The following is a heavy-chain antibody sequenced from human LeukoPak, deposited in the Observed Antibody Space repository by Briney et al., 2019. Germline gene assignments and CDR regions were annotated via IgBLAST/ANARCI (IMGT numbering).Heavy chain of an antibody. J-gene: IGHJ5*02. CDR1: GGSISNYY. CDR2: IYHSGST. V-gene: IGHV4-38-2*02. D-gene: IGHD3-16*01. CDR3: ARDPDRGWFDP. Sequence: PSETLSLTCTVSGGSISNYYWGWIRQPPGKGLEWIGSIYHSGSTYYNPSLKSRVTISVDTSKNQFSLKLSSVTAADTAVYYCARDPDRGWFDPWGQGTLVTVSS.